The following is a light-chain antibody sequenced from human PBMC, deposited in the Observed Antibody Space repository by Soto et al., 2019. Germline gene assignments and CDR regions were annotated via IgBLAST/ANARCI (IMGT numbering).Light chain of an antibody. J-gene: IGLJ1*01. CDR1: GAGYD. Sequence: QSVLTQPPSVSGAPEQRVTISCIGAGYDVHWYQHLPGTAPKLLIYDNNNRPSGVSDRFSGSKSGTSASLAITGLQAEDEADYYCQSYDSSVSGYVFGTGTKLTVL. V-gene: IGLV1-40*01. CDR3: QSYDSSVSGYV. CDR2: DNN.